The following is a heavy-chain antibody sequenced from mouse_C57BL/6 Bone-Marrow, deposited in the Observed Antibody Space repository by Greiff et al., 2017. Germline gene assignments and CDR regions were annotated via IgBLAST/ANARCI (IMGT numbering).Heavy chain of an antibody. CDR1: GYTFTSYW. Sequence: QVQLQQPGAELVMPGASVKLSCKASGYTFTSYWMHWVKQRPGQGLEWIGEIDPSDSYTNHNQKFKGKSTLTVDKSSSTAYMQLSSLTSEDSAVYYCARTTVVATDAMDYWGQGTSVTVSS. CDR2: IDPSDSYT. V-gene: IGHV1-69*01. D-gene: IGHD1-1*01. J-gene: IGHJ4*01. CDR3: ARTTVVATDAMDY.